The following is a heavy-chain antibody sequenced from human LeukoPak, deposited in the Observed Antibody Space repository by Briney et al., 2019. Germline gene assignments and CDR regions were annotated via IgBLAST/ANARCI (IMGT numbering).Heavy chain of an antibody. Sequence: SVKVSCKASGGTFSSYAISWVRQAPGQGLEWMGRIIPILGIANYAQNFQGRVTITADKTTSTAYMDLSSLRSEDTAVYYCASHVDIVATASYYFDYWGQGTLVTVSS. V-gene: IGHV1-69*04. D-gene: IGHD5-12*01. J-gene: IGHJ4*02. CDR3: ASHVDIVATASYYFDY. CDR1: GGTFSSYA. CDR2: IIPILGIA.